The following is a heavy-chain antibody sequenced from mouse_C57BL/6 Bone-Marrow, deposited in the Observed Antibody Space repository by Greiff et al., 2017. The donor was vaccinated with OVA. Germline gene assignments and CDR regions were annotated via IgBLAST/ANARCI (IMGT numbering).Heavy chain of an antibody. J-gene: IGHJ2*01. CDR3: ARYGYYGNY. Sequence: VQLQQPGAELVMPGASVKLSCKASGYTFTSYWMHWVKQRPGQGLEWIGEIDPSDSYTNYNQKFKGKSTLTVDKSSSTAYMQLSSLTSEDSAVYYCARYGYYGNYWGQGTTLTVSS. CDR1: GYTFTSYW. D-gene: IGHD1-1*01. CDR2: IDPSDSYT. V-gene: IGHV1-69*01.